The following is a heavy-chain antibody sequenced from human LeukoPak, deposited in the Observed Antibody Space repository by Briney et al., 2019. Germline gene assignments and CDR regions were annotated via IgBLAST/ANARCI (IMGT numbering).Heavy chain of an antibody. Sequence: PSETLSLTCAVYGGSFSGYYWSWIRQPPGKGLEWIGEINHSGSTNYNPSLKSRVTISVDTSKNQFSLKLSSVTAADTAVYYCARVGTVTNFDYWGQGTLVTVSS. V-gene: IGHV4-34*01. CDR2: INHSGST. CDR3: ARVGTVTNFDY. D-gene: IGHD4-11*01. CDR1: GGSFSGYY. J-gene: IGHJ4*02.